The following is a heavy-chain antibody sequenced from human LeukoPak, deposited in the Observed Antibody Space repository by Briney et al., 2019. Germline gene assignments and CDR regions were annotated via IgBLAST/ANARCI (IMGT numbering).Heavy chain of an antibody. Sequence: ASVKVSCKASGYTFTGYYMHWVRQAPGQGLEWMGWINPNSGGTNYAQKFQGRVTMTRDTSISTAYMELSRLRSDDTAVYYCARLAVAGNDAFDIWGQGTMVTVSS. J-gene: IGHJ3*02. V-gene: IGHV1-2*02. CDR2: INPNSGGT. CDR1: GYTFTGYY. CDR3: ARLAVAGNDAFDI. D-gene: IGHD6-19*01.